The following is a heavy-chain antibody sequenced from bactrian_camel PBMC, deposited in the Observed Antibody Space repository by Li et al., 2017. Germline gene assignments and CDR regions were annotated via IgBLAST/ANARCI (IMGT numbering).Heavy chain of an antibody. CDR2: VDGEGTL. J-gene: IGHJ4*01. Sequence: EVQLVESGGGSVQAGGSLRLSCAVSGYTVSRYCMGWFRQVPGKEREGVGAVDGEGTLRYADSVKGRFTVSRDNAKNTLYLQMNSLKPEDTAMYYCAADGGRWKHPSGSCLVAHEYDYWGQGTQVTVS. V-gene: IGHV3S42*01. D-gene: IGHD2*01. CDR3: AADGGRWKHPSGSCLVAHEYDY. CDR1: GYTVSRYC.